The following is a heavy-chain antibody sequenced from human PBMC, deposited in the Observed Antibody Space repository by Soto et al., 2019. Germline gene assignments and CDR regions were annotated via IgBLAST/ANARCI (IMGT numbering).Heavy chain of an antibody. CDR1: GYTFTSYG. D-gene: IGHD3-10*01. CDR3: ARGREGYYYGSGSQPLDAFDI. J-gene: IGHJ3*02. V-gene: IGHV1-8*01. CDR2: MNPNSGNT. Sequence: ASVKVSCKASGYTFTSYGINWVRQAPGQGLEWMGWMNPNSGNTGYAQKFQGRVTMTRNTSISTAYMELSSLRSEDTAVYYCARGREGYYYGSGSQPLDAFDIWGQGTMVTVSS.